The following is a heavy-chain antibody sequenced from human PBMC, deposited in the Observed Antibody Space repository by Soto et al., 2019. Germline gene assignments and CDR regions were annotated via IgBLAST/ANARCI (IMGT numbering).Heavy chain of an antibody. CDR1: GDSMSSSDYY. Sequence: QLQLHESGPGLVKPSETLSLTCAVSGDSMSSSDYYWGWIRHPPGKGLEWIGSVYYSESTYYNPSLQSRVGISVDTCKNQFSLKLKSVTAAGTAIYYCARRTVNIRTFYSGLKTHCFDYWGQGAPGTVSS. V-gene: IGHV4-39*01. CDR3: ARRTVNIRTFYSGLKTHCFDY. CDR2: VYYSEST. D-gene: IGHD6-19*01. J-gene: IGHJ4*02.